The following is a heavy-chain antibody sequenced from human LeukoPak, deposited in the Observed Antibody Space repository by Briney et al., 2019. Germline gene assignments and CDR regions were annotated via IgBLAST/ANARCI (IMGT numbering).Heavy chain of an antibody. J-gene: IGHJ5*02. CDR2: ISGSGGST. Sequence: PGGSLRLSCAASGFTFSSYAMSWVRQAPGEGLEWVSAISGSGGSTYYADSVKGRFTISRDNSKNTLYLQMNSLRAEDTAVYYCAKERFGQQLPGWFDPWGQGTLVTVSS. CDR3: AKERFGQQLPGWFDP. CDR1: GFTFSSYA. D-gene: IGHD6-13*01. V-gene: IGHV3-23*01.